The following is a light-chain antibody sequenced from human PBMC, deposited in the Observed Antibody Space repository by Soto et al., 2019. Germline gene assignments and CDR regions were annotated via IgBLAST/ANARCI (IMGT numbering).Light chain of an antibody. CDR3: SSYTSSSTRV. CDR2: EVS. V-gene: IGLV2-14*01. J-gene: IGLJ1*01. Sequence: QSALTQPASVSGSPGQSITISCTGTSSDVGGYNYVSWYQQHPGKAPKLMIHEVSNRPSGVSNRFSGSKSGNTASLTISGLQAEDEANYFCSSYTSSSTRVFGTGTKLT. CDR1: SSDVGGYNY.